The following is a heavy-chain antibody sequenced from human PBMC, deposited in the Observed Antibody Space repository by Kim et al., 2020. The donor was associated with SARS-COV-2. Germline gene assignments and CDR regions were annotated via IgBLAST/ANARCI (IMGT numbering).Heavy chain of an antibody. CDR1: GGSISSYY. V-gene: IGHV4-4*07. CDR2: ISITEGT. CDR3: ARGTGFGY. J-gene: IGHJ4*02. Sequence: SETLSLTCTVSGGSISSYYWNWIRQPAGQGLECIGRISITEGTNSNPSLKSRVTMSVDTSKNQFSLNLSFVTAAATAVYYCARGTGFGYWGQGALVTVSS.